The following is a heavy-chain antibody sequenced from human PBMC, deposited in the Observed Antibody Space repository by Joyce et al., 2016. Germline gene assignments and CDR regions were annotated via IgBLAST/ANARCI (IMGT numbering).Heavy chain of an antibody. CDR1: GYLFATSW. V-gene: IGHV5-51*01. Sequence: EVQLVQSGAEVKKPGESLKISCQGSGYLFATSWIGWVRQMPGKGLEWMGIIYPGDSDTRYSPSFQGQVTISADKSISTAYLQWSSLKTSDTAMYYCETTTMVRGVWEYFQHWGQGTLVTVSS. CDR2: IYPGDSDT. D-gene: IGHD3-10*01. J-gene: IGHJ1*01. CDR3: ETTTMVRGVWEYFQH.